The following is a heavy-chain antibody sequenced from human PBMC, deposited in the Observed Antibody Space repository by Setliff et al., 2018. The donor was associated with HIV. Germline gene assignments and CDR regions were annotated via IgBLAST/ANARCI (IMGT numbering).Heavy chain of an antibody. J-gene: IGHJ4*02. CDR1: GYSISSGYY. CDR3: AREVDYYDSSRYLLLYYFDS. Sequence: SETLSLTCAVSGYSISSGYYWGCIRQPPGKGLEWIGSIYHSGSTYYNPSLKSRVTISVDTSKNQFSLKLSSVTAADTAVYYCAREVDYYDSSRYLLLYYFDSWGQGTLVTVSS. CDR2: IYHSGST. D-gene: IGHD3-22*01. V-gene: IGHV4-38-2*02.